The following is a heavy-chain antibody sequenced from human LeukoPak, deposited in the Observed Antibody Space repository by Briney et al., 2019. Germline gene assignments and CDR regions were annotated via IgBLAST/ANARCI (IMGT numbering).Heavy chain of an antibody. Sequence: GGSLRLSCAASGFTFSSYEMNWVRQAPGKGLEWVSYISSSGNTIYYADSVKGRFTISRDNAKNSLYLLMNSLRAEDTAVYYCAKELGSSWYSYFDYWGQGTLVTVSS. V-gene: IGHV3-48*03. CDR1: GFTFSSYE. J-gene: IGHJ4*02. CDR2: ISSSGNTI. CDR3: AKELGSSWYSYFDY. D-gene: IGHD6-13*01.